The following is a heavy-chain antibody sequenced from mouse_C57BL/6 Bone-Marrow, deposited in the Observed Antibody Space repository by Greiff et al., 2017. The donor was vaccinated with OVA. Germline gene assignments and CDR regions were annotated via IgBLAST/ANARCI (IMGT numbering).Heavy chain of an antibody. V-gene: IGHV1-7*01. CDR3: ARRALLRLYAMDY. J-gene: IGHJ4*01. Sequence: VTLVESGAELAKPGASVKLSCKASGYTFTSYWMHWVKQRPGQGLEWIGYINPSSGYTKYNQKFKDKATLTADKSSSTAYMQLSSLTYEDSAVYYCARRALLRLYAMDYWGQGTSVTVSS. CDR2: INPSSGYT. D-gene: IGHD1-2*01. CDR1: GYTFTSYW.